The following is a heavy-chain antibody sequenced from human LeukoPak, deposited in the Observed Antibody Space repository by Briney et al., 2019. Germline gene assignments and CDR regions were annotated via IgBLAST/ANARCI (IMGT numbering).Heavy chain of an antibody. CDR3: ARGPGHTPMAS. CDR1: GGSVNSGSYY. D-gene: IGHD5-18*01. V-gene: IGHV4-61*01. J-gene: IGHJ5*02. CDR2: ISYSGST. Sequence: NPSETLSLTCTVSGGSVNSGSYYWSWIRQPPGKGLEWIGNISYSGSTNYNPSLKSRVTISVDTSKNQFSLKLSSVTAADTAVYYCARGPGHTPMASWGQGTLVTVSS.